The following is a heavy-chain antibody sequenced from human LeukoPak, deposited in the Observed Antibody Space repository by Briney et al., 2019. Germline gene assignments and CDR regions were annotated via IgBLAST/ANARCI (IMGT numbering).Heavy chain of an antibody. CDR1: GYTFTSYG. D-gene: IGHD3-3*01. CDR3: ATYDFWSGYDYFDY. Sequence: GASVKVSCKASGYTFTSYGISWVRQAPGQGLEWMGWISAYNGNTNYAQKLQGRVTMTTDTSTSTAYMELRSLRSDDTAVYYCATYDFWSGYDYFDYWGQGTLVTVSS. CDR2: ISAYNGNT. V-gene: IGHV1-18*01. J-gene: IGHJ4*02.